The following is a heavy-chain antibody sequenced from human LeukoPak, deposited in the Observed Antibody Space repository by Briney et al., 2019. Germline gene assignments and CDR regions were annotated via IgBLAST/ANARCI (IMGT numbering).Heavy chain of an antibody. D-gene: IGHD3-10*01. CDR2: IYSGGST. CDR3: ARTLNYYGSGSIDY. V-gene: IGHV3-66*01. J-gene: IGHJ4*02. Sequence: GGSLRLSCAAPGFTVSSNYMSWVRQAPGKGLEWVSVIYSGGSTYYADSVKGRFTISRDNSKNTLYLQMNSLRAEDTAVYYCARTLNYYGSGSIDYWGQGTLVTVSS. CDR1: GFTVSSNY.